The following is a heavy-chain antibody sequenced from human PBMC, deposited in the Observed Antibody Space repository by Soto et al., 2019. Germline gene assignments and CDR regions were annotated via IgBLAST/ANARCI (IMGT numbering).Heavy chain of an antibody. D-gene: IGHD5-12*01. V-gene: IGHV3-23*01. CDR3: AKCEWLRLNNWFDP. CDR1: GFIFSSYA. J-gene: IGHJ5*02. Sequence: EVQLLESGGGLVQPGGSLRLSCAASGFIFSSYAMTWVRQAPGKGLEWVSTITSGGSTYYADSVKGRFTISRDNSKNTLYLQMNSLRAEDTAVYYCAKCEWLRLNNWFDPWGQGTLVTVSS. CDR2: ITSGGST.